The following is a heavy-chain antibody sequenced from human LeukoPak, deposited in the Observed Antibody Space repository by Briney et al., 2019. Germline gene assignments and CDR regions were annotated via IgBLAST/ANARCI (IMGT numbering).Heavy chain of an antibody. Sequence: KASETLSLTCTVSGGSISSSSYYWGWIRQPPGKGLEWIGSIYYSGSTYYNPSLKSRVTISVDTSKNQFSLKLSSVTAADTAVYYCARQRVAAAPNWFDPWGQGTLVTVSS. J-gene: IGHJ5*02. CDR3: ARQRVAAAPNWFDP. D-gene: IGHD6-13*01. CDR1: GGSISSSSYY. V-gene: IGHV4-39*07. CDR2: IYYSGST.